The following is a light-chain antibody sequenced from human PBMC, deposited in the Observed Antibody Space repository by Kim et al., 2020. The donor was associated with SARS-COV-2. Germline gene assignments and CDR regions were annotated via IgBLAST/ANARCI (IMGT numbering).Light chain of an antibody. Sequence: EIVMTQSPATLSVSPGERVTLSCRASQSVSSNLGWYQQKPGQAPRLLIYGASMRATGIPTRFTGSGSGTEFTLTISSLQSEDFAVYYCLQYYNWPPWTFGRGTKVDIK. CDR2: GAS. CDR3: LQYYNWPPWT. J-gene: IGKJ1*01. CDR1: QSVSSN. V-gene: IGKV3-15*01.